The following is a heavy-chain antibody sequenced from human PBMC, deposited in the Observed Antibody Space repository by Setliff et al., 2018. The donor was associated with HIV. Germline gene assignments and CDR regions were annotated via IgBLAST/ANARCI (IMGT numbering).Heavy chain of an antibody. CDR1: GGSISTGGYY. CDR2: IYNSGGT. J-gene: IGHJ4*02. Sequence: SETLSLTCTVSGGSISTGGYYWSWIRQHPGKGLEWIGYIYNSGGTYYNPSLKSRITMSIDTSKNQFSLNLNSVTAADTAVYYCARAISAAGIAPFDFWGQGTLVTVSS. D-gene: IGHD6-13*01. CDR3: ARAISAAGIAPFDF. V-gene: IGHV4-31*03.